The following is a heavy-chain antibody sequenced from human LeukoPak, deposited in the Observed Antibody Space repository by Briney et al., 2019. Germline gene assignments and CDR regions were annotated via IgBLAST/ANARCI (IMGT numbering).Heavy chain of an antibody. J-gene: IGHJ5*02. Sequence: EASVKVSRKASGGTFSSYAISWVRQAPGQGLEWMGGIIPIFGTANYAQKFQGRVTITADESTSTAYMELSSLRSEDTAVYYCARDESPNYDFWSGYKNWFDPWGQGTLVTVSS. CDR1: GGTFSSYA. D-gene: IGHD3-3*01. V-gene: IGHV1-69*01. CDR3: ARDESPNYDFWSGYKNWFDP. CDR2: IIPIFGTA.